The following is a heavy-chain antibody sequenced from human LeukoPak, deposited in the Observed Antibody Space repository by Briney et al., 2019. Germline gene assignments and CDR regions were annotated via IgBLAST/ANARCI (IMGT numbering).Heavy chain of an antibody. CDR1: GYTFTSYG. Sequence: EASVKVSCKASGYTFTSYGIGWVRQAPGQGLEWMGWISAYNGNTNYAQKLQGKVTMTTDTSTSTAYVELRSLRSDDTAVYYCARVYVDDAFDIWGQGTMVTVSS. CDR2: ISAYNGNT. CDR3: ARVYVDDAFDI. V-gene: IGHV1-18*01. J-gene: IGHJ3*02. D-gene: IGHD2-2*02.